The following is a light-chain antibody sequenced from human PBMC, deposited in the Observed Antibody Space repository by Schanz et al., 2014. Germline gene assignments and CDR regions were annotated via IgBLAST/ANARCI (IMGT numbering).Light chain of an antibody. J-gene: IGKJ4*01. V-gene: IGKV3-15*01. CDR2: GAS. Sequence: EIVMTQSPPTLSLSPGERATLSCRASQSVSSSYLAWYQQKPGQAPRLLIYGASTRATGIPARFSGSGSGTEFTLTISSLQSEDFAVYFCQQYYFTPQLTFGGGTRVEIK. CDR1: QSVSSSY. CDR3: QQYYFTPQLT.